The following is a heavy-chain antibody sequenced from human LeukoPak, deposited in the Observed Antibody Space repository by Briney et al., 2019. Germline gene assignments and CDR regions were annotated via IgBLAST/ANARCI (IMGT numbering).Heavy chain of an antibody. CDR1: GGSFSGYY. D-gene: IGHD4-17*01. CDR2: INHSGGT. V-gene: IGHV4-34*01. CDR3: ARVPTVTRFDY. Sequence: ASETLSLTCAVYGGSFSGYYWSWIRQPPGKGLEWIGEINHSGGTNYNPSLKSRVTISVDTSKNQFSLKLSSVTAADTAVYYCARVPTVTRFDYWGQGTLVTVSS. J-gene: IGHJ4*02.